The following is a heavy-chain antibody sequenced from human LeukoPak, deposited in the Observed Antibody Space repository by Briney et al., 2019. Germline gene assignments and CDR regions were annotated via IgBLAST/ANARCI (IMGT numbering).Heavy chain of an antibody. CDR2: IYYSGST. D-gene: IGHD3-9*01. Sequence: SETLSLTCTVSGGSISSYYWSWIRQPPGKGLEWIGYIYYSGSTNYNPSLKSRVTISVDTSKNQFSLKLSSVTAADTAVYYCARDVTGYKGKDNWFDPWGQGTLVTVSS. CDR3: ARDVTGYKGKDNWFDP. V-gene: IGHV4-59*01. CDR1: GGSISSYY. J-gene: IGHJ5*02.